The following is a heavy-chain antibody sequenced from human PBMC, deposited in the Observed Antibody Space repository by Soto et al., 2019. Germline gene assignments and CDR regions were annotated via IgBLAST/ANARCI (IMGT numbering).Heavy chain of an antibody. Sequence: QVQLVQSGAEVKKPGASVKVSCKASGYTFTSYGINWVRQAPGQGLESMGWISAYNGNTNYAPKLQGRVTMTTDTSTTTAYMELRSLRSDDTAVYYCARVSTVWFGAYYYGMDVWGQGTTVSVSS. J-gene: IGHJ6*02. V-gene: IGHV1-18*01. D-gene: IGHD3-10*01. CDR3: ARVSTVWFGAYYYGMDV. CDR1: GYTFTSYG. CDR2: ISAYNGNT.